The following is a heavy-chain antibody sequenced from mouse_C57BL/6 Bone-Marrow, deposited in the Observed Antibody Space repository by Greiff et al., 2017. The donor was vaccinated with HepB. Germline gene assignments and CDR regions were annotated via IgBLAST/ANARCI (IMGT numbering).Heavy chain of an antibody. D-gene: IGHD1-1*01. CDR3: GRGTTVVDY. CDR1: GYTFTSYW. Sequence: QVQLKQPGAELVKPGASVKLSCTASGYTFTSYWMHWVKQRPGQGLEWIGMIHPNSGSTNYNEKFKSKATLTVDKSSSTAYMQLSSLTSEDSAVYCCGRGTTVVDYGGRGTSLTVAS. V-gene: IGHV1-64*01. CDR2: IHPNSGST. J-gene: IGHJ2*03.